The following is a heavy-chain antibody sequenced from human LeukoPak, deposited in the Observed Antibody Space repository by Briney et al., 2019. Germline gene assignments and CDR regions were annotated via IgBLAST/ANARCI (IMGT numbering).Heavy chain of an antibody. J-gene: IGHJ4*02. Sequence: SETLSPTCTVSGGSISSSSYYWGWIRQPPGKGLEWIGSIYYSGSTYYNPSLKSRVTISVDTSKNQFSLKLSSVTAADTAVYYCARSIAARRGRVDYWGQGTLVTVSS. CDR2: IYYSGST. V-gene: IGHV4-39*01. CDR3: ARSIAARRGRVDY. D-gene: IGHD6-6*01. CDR1: GGSISSSSYY.